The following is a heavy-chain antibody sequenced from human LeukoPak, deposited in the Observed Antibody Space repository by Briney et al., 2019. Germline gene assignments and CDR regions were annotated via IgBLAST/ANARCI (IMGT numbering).Heavy chain of an antibody. CDR2: ISYEGGTNK. D-gene: IGHD6-13*01. CDR3: TRDWSAAGGFDY. J-gene: IGHJ4*02. Sequence: GGSLRLSCEASGFTFINYALHWVRQAPGRGLEWVAIISYEGGTNKYYADSVKGRFTISRDNSKNTLYLQMNSLRGEDTAVYYCTRDWSAAGGFDYWGQGTVVTVSS. V-gene: IGHV3-30-3*01. CDR1: GFTFINYA.